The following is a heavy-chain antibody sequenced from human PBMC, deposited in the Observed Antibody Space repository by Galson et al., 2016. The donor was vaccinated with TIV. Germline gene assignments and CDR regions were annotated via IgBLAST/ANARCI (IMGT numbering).Heavy chain of an antibody. Sequence: PPGKGLEWIGEINHSGSTIYSPSLRGRVTISVERSKNQFSVNLNSLTAADTAVYYCARVSLPSYYAVDVWGQGTTVTVSS. CDR3: ARVSLPSYYAVDV. J-gene: IGHJ6*02. V-gene: IGHV4-34*09. D-gene: IGHD3-16*01. CDR2: INHSGST.